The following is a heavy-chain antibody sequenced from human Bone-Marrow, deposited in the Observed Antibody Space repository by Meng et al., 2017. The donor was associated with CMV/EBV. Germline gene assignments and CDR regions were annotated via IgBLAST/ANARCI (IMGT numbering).Heavy chain of an antibody. CDR3: ARMGIGAAKNWFDP. V-gene: IGHV1-69*05. J-gene: IGHJ5*02. CDR2: IIPIFGTA. CDR1: GGTFSSYA. Sequence: SVKVSCRASGGTFSSYAISWVRQAPGQGLEWMGGIIPIFGTANYAQKFQGRVTITTDESTSTAYMELSSLRSEDTAVYYCARMGIGAAKNWFDPWGQGTLVTVSS. D-gene: IGHD6-25*01.